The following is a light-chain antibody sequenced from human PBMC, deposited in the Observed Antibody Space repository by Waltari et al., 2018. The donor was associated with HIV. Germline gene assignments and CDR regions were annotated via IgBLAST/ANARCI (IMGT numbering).Light chain of an antibody. CDR2: AAS. J-gene: IGLJ2*01. CDR1: YIGTKS. V-gene: IGLV3-9*01. CDR3: QVWDSGAVI. Sequence: YEVTQARSVSVTLGQTAKITCGGHYIGTKSVHWYQQRPGQAPTLVIFAASGRPSGVPVRFSGSSSVNLATLSINRVQSGDEADYYCQVWDSGAVIFGGGTKLTV.